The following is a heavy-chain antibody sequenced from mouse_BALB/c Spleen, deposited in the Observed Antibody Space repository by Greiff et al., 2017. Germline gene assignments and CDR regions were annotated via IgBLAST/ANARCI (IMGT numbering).Heavy chain of an antibody. J-gene: IGHJ2*01. CDR1: GYSFTGYY. D-gene: IGHD2-14*01. Sequence: VQLQQSGPELVKPGASVKISCKASGYSFTGYYMHWVKQSHVKSLEWIGRINPYNGATSYNQNFKDKASLTVDKSSSTAYMELHSLTSEDSAVYYCARSYRYDEFGYWGQGTTLTVSS. CDR3: ARSYRYDEFGY. CDR2: INPYNGAT. V-gene: IGHV1-31*01.